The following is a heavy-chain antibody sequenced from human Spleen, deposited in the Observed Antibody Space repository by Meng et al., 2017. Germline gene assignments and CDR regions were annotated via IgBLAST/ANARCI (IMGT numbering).Heavy chain of an antibody. CDR3: AHRSSNFWYDY. D-gene: IGHD4-11*01. CDR2: IYYSGST. J-gene: IGHJ5*01. CDR1: GGSISSYH. V-gene: IGHV4-59*01. Sequence: SETLSLTCTVSGGSISSYHWSWIRQPPGKGLEWIGYIYYSGSTNYNPSLKSRVTISVDTTKNQFSLELSSMTAANTAVYCCAHRSSNFWYDYWGQGTLVTVSS.